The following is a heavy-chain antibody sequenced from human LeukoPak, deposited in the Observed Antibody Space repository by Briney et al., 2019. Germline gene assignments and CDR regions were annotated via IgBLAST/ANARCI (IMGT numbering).Heavy chain of an antibody. CDR1: GFTFSSYS. Sequence: GGSLRLSCAASGFTFSSYSMNWVRQAPGKGLEWVSSISSSSGYMYYADSVKGRFTISRDNAKNSLYLHMNSQRAEDTAVYYCARYCSGGSCYQLMERQGYWGQGTLVTVSS. J-gene: IGHJ4*02. CDR3: ARYCSGGSCYQLMERQGY. V-gene: IGHV3-21*01. D-gene: IGHD2-15*01. CDR2: ISSSSGYM.